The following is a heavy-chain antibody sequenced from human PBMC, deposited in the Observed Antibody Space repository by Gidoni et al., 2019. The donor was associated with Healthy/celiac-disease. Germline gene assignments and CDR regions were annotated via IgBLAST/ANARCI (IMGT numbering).Heavy chain of an antibody. CDR3: ARGLNGYYDFWSGYYENWFDP. Sequence: EVQLVESGGGLVQPGGSLRLSCAASGFTFSSYEMNWVRQAPGTGLEWVSYISSSGSTIYYADSVKGRFTISRDNAKNSLYLQMNSLRAEDTAVYYCARGLNGYYDFWSGYYENWFDPWGQGTLVTVSS. J-gene: IGHJ5*02. D-gene: IGHD3-3*01. CDR2: ISSSGSTI. CDR1: GFTFSSYE. V-gene: IGHV3-48*03.